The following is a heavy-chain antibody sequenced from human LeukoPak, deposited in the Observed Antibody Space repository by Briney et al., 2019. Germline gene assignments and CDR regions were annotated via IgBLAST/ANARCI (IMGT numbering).Heavy chain of an antibody. D-gene: IGHD3-10*01. CDR3: ARDLSSWTFPAGHFDY. CDR2: ISAYNGNT. V-gene: IGHV1-18*01. Sequence: GASVKVSCKASGYTFTNYGISWVRQAPGQGLEWMGWISAYNGNTNYAQKLQGRVTMTTDTSTSTAYMELRSLRSDDTAVYYCARDLSSWTFPAGHFDYWGQGTLVTVSS. J-gene: IGHJ4*02. CDR1: GYTFTNYG.